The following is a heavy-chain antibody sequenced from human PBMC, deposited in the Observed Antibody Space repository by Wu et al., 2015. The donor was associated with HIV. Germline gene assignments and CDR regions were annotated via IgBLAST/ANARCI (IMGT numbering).Heavy chain of an antibody. CDR2: IIPIFGTA. CDR3: ARVFISHIAAAGTDWFDP. V-gene: IGHV1-69*13. D-gene: IGHD6-13*01. Sequence: QVQLVQSGAEVKKPGSSVKVSCKASGGTFSSYAISWVRQAPGQGLEWMGRIIPIFGTANYAQKFQGRVTITADESTSTAYMELSSLRSEDTAVYYCARVFISHIAAAGTDWFDPWGQGTLVTVSS. J-gene: IGHJ5*02. CDR1: GGTFSSYA.